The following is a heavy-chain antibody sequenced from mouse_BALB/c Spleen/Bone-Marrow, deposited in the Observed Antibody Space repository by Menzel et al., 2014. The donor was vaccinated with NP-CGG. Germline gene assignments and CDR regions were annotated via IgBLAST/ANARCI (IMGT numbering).Heavy chain of an antibody. J-gene: IGHJ3*01. D-gene: IGHD2-4*01. Sequence: EVQRVGSGGDLVKPGGSLKLSCAASGFTFSSYGMSWVRQTPDKRLEWVATISSGGSYTYYPDSVKGRFTISRDNAKNTLYLQMSSLKSEDTAMYYCARQDYDWFAYWGQGTLVTVSA. CDR2: ISSGGSYT. CDR1: GFTFSSYG. V-gene: IGHV5-6*01. CDR3: ARQDYDWFAY.